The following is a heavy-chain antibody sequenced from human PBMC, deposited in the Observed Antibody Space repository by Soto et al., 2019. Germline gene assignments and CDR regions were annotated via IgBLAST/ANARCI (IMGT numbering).Heavy chain of an antibody. Sequence: PGGSLRLSFAASGFTFSDHYMDWVRQAPGKGLEWVGRIKNKANSYTTDYAASVKVRFTVSRDDLKNSLYLEMNNLKTEDTALYYCVRVALTHGRGERPFDYWGQGTLVTVSS. J-gene: IGHJ4*02. V-gene: IGHV3-72*01. D-gene: IGHD3-10*01. CDR3: VRVALTHGRGERPFDY. CDR2: IKNKANSYTT. CDR1: GFTFSDHY.